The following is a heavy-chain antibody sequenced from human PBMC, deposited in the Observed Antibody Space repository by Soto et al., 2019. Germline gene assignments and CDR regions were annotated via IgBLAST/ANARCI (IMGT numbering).Heavy chain of an antibody. Sequence: SETLSLTCTVSGGSISSSSYYWGWIRQPPGKGLEWIGSIYYSGSTYYNPSLKSRVTISVDTSKNQFSLKLSSVTAADTAVYYCARGARSRSSWPFDYWGQGTLVTVSS. J-gene: IGHJ4*02. D-gene: IGHD6-13*01. CDR3: ARGARSRSSWPFDY. CDR2: IYYSGST. V-gene: IGHV4-39*01. CDR1: GGSISSSSYY.